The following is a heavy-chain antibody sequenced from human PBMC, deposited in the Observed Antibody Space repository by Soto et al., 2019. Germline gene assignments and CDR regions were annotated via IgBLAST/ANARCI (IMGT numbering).Heavy chain of an antibody. D-gene: IGHD6-19*01. CDR3: ARGQSGYSRGWSPNDY. V-gene: IGHV1-8*01. Sequence: QVQLVQSGAEVKKPGASVTVSCKASGYTFTSYEINWVRQATGQGLEWMGWMNPNSGNTGYAQKFQGRVTRTRNTSISTAYMELSRLRSEDTAVYYCARGQSGYSRGWSPNDYWGQGTLVTVSS. CDR1: GYTFTSYE. J-gene: IGHJ4*02. CDR2: MNPNSGNT.